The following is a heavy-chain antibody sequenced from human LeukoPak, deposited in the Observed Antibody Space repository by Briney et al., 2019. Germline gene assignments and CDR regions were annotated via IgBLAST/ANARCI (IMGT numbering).Heavy chain of an antibody. V-gene: IGHV4-39*07. CDR2: IYYSGST. Sequence: ETLSLTCTVSGGSISSSSYYWGWIRQPPGKGLEWIGSIYYSGSTYYNPSLKSRVTISVDTSKNQFSLKLSSVTAADTAVYYCARGGYYDSSGYYWFDPWGQGTLVTVSS. D-gene: IGHD3-22*01. CDR3: ARGGYYDSSGYYWFDP. CDR1: GGSISSSSYY. J-gene: IGHJ5*02.